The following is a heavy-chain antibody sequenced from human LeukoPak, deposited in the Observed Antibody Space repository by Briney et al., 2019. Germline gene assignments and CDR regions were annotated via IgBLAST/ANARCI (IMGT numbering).Heavy chain of an antibody. D-gene: IGHD3-22*01. Sequence: GGSLRLSCAASGFTFSSYSMNWVRQAPGKGLEWVSSISSSSSYIYYADSVKGRFTISRDNAKNSLYLQMNSLRAEDTAVYYCARGRYYYDSSGYYAAYFDYWGQGTLVTVSS. CDR3: ARGRYYYDSSGYYAAYFDY. J-gene: IGHJ4*02. V-gene: IGHV3-21*01. CDR2: ISSSSSYI. CDR1: GFTFSSYS.